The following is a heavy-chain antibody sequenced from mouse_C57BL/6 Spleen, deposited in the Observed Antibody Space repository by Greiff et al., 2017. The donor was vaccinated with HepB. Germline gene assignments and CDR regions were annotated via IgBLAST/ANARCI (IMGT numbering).Heavy chain of an antibody. CDR3: TITVAY. J-gene: IGHJ3*01. CDR1: GYTFTDYE. Sequence: QVQLKQSGAELVRPGASVTLSCKASGYTFTDYEMHWVKQTPVHGLEWIGAIDPETGGTAYNQKFKGKAILTADNSSSTAYMELRSLTSEDSAVYYCTITVAYWGQGTLVTVSA. V-gene: IGHV1-15*01. CDR2: IDPETGGT.